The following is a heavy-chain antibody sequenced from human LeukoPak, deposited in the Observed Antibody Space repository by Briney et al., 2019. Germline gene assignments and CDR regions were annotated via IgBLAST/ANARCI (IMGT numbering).Heavy chain of an antibody. CDR2: ISWNSGSI. V-gene: IGHV3-9*01. Sequence: GGSLRLSCTASGFTFDDYAMHWVRQAPGKGLEWVSGISWNSGSIGYVDSVKGRFTISRDNAKNSLYLQMNSLRAEDTAVYYCAREVQVNFDYWGQGTLVTVSS. D-gene: IGHD4-11*01. J-gene: IGHJ4*02. CDR1: GFTFDDYA. CDR3: AREVQVNFDY.